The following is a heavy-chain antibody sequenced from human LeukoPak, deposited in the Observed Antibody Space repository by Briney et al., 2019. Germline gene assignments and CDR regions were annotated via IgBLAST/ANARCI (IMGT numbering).Heavy chain of an antibody. J-gene: IGHJ4*02. Sequence: GGSLRLSCAASGFTFSSYSMNWVRQAPGKGLEWVSSITSSSNYIYYADSVKGRFTISRDNAKNSLYLQMNSLRAEDTAVYYCAREVEAMAAAGGGVDYWGQGTLVTVSS. CDR2: ITSSSNYI. CDR3: AREVEAMAAAGGGVDY. V-gene: IGHV3-21*01. D-gene: IGHD6-13*01. CDR1: GFTFSSYS.